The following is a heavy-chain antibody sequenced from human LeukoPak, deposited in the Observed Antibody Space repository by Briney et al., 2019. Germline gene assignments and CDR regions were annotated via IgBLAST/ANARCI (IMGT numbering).Heavy chain of an antibody. V-gene: IGHV1-8*01. CDR3: ARGPPGPRPYYYYMDV. CDR1: GYTFTSYD. J-gene: IGHJ6*03. CDR2: MNPNSGNT. Sequence: ASVKVSCKAPGYTFTSYDINWVRQATGQGLEWMGWMNPNSGNTGYAQKFQGRVIITRNTSISTAYMELSSLRSEDTAVYYCARGPPGPRPYYYYMDVWGKGTTVTVSS.